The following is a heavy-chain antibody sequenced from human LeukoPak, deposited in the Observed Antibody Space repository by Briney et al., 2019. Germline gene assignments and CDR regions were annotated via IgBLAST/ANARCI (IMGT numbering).Heavy chain of an antibody. CDR2: FSSSSTTR. D-gene: IGHD3-10*01. CDR3: VGGSGGFGPQDFDG. V-gene: IGHV3-48*04. Sequence: PGGSLRLSCVASGSIFSIYSMSWVRQARGGGLEWISYFSSSSTTRYSDDSVKDLFTMSRDNDKRSLFLQMSILRAEDTAVYYCVGGSGGFGPQDFDGWGQGTLVTVSS. J-gene: IGHJ4*02. CDR1: GSIFSIYS.